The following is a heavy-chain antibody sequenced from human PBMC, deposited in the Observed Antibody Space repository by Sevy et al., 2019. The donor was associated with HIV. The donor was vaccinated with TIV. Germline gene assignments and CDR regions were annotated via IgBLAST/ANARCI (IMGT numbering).Heavy chain of an antibody. D-gene: IGHD2-8*01. CDR3: AREGCTKPHDY. Sequence: GGSLRLSCAASGFTFSKYSMSWVRQPPGKGLEWVSTLSFGCGEIDHADSVKGRFTISRDNSKNSLYLQMNNLRAEDTAVYYCAREGCTKPHDYWGQGTLVTVSS. V-gene: IGHV3-23*01. J-gene: IGHJ4*02. CDR1: GFTFSKYS. CDR2: LSFGCGEI.